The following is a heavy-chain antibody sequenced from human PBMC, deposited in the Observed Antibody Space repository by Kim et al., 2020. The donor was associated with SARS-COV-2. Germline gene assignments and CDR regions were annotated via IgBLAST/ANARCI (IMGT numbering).Heavy chain of an antibody. CDR2: ISAYNGNT. D-gene: IGHD3-10*01. Sequence: ASVKVSCKASGYTFTSYGISWVRQAPGQGLEWMGWISAYNGNTNYAQKLQGRVTMTTDTSTSTAYMELRSLRSDDTAAYYCARSHLTSAPPVPLDLWGRGTLVTVSS. CDR3: ARSHLTSAPPVPLDL. CDR1: GYTFTSYG. V-gene: IGHV1-18*01. J-gene: IGHJ2*01.